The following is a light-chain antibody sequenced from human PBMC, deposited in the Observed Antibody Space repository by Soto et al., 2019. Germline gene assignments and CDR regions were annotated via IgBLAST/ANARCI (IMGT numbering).Light chain of an antibody. CDR1: SSDIGAYNY. Sequence: QAVVTQPTSVSGSPGQSITISCTGTSSDIGAYNYVSWYQQHPGKAPKLMIRDVRNRPSGVSNRFSGSKSGNTASLTISGLQAEDEADYYCSSYTSSSSVVFGGGTQLTVL. V-gene: IGLV2-14*03. CDR3: SSYTSSSSVV. CDR2: DVR. J-gene: IGLJ2*01.